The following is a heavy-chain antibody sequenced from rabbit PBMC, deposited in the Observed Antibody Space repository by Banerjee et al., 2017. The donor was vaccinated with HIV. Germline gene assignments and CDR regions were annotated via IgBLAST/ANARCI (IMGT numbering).Heavy chain of an antibody. D-gene: IGHD6-1*01. V-gene: IGHV1S47*01. CDR3: AREAGYGGYGDANL. Sequence: ASWVNGRFSISRSTSLNTVTLQMTSLTAADTATYFCAREAGYGGYGDANLWGQGTLVTVS. J-gene: IGHJ4*01.